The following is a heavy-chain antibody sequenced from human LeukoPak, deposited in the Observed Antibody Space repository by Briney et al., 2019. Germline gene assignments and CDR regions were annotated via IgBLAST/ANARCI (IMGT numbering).Heavy chain of an antibody. CDR1: GFTFSSYW. D-gene: IGHD2-15*01. CDR2: IKQDGSEK. CDR3: ARDKIVVEAYYYYYYYGMDV. Sequence: PGGSLRLSCAASGFTFSSYWMSWVRQAPGKGLEWVANIKQDGSEKYYVDSVKGRFTISRDNAKNSLYLQMNSLRAEDTAVYYCARDKIVVEAYYYYYYYGMDVWGQGTTVTVSS. J-gene: IGHJ6*02. V-gene: IGHV3-7*01.